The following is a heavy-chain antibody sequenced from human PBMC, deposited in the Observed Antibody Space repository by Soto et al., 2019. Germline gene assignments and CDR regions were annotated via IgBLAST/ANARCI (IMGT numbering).Heavy chain of an antibody. CDR1: GFTFSSYP. D-gene: IGHD5-12*01. CDR2: ISCSGGST. J-gene: IGHJ4*02. Sequence: GSLRLSCAASGFTFSSYPMSWVLQAPGKGLEWVSAISCSGGSTYYADSVKGRFTISRDNSKNTLYLQMNSLRAEDTAVYYCAKAKHGDIVATIDFDYWGQGTLVTVSS. V-gene: IGHV3-23*01. CDR3: AKAKHGDIVATIDFDY.